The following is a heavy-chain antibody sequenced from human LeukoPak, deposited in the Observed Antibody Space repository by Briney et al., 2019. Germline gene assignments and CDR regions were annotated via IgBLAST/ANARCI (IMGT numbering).Heavy chain of an antibody. J-gene: IGHJ2*01. CDR1: GGTFSIYA. CDR2: IIPIFGTA. Sequence: SVKVSCKASGGTFSIYAISWVRQAPGQGLEWMGGIIPIFGTANYAQKFQGRVTITADESTSTAYMELSSLGSEDTAVYYCARRSRSARDYDSSGYYLGFDLWGRGTLVTVSS. D-gene: IGHD3-22*01. V-gene: IGHV1-69*13. CDR3: ARRSRSARDYDSSGYYLGFDL.